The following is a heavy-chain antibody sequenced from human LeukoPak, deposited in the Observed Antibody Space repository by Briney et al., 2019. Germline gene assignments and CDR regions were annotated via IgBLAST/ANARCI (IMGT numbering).Heavy chain of an antibody. CDR1: GFTFSSYW. J-gene: IGHJ4*02. Sequence: GGSLRLSCAASGFTFSSYWMSWVRQAPGKGLEWVANIKHDGSEKYYVDAVQGRFTISRDNAKNSLYLQMNSLRAEDTAVYHCARATRASDCPGGICWRQGTLVTVSS. CDR2: IKHDGSEK. CDR3: ARATRASDCPGGIC. D-gene: IGHD2-21*02. V-gene: IGHV3-7*01.